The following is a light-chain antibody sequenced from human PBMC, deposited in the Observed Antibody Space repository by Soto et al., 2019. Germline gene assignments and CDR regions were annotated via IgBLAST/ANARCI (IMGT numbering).Light chain of an antibody. V-gene: IGKV3-15*01. CDR3: QQYDHWPRGT. CDR2: GAS. Sequence: EIVLTQSPATLSVSPGERATLSCRASQSIDTYLAWCQQKPGQAPRPLIYGASNRATGIPARFSGSGSGTEFTRTISSLQSEDFAVYYCQQYDHWPRGTFGQGTKLEI. CDR1: QSIDTY. J-gene: IGKJ2*01.